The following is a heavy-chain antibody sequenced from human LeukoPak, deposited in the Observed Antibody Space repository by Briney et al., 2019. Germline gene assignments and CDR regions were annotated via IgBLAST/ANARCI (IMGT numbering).Heavy chain of an antibody. V-gene: IGHV3-48*01. D-gene: IGHD4-17*01. CDR1: GFTFSSYS. Sequence: GGSLRLSCAASGFTFSSYSMNWVRQAPGKGLEWVSYISSSSSTIYYADSVKGRFTISRDNAKNSLYLQMNSLRAEDTAVYYCARGPYGDYAYYFDYWGQGTLVTVSS. J-gene: IGHJ4*02. CDR2: ISSSSSTI. CDR3: ARGPYGDYAYYFDY.